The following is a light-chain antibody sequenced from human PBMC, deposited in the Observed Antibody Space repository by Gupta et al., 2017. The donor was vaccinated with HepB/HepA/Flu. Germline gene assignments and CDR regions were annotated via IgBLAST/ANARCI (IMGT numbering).Light chain of an antibody. CDR1: QSVNSY. J-gene: IGKJ3*01. Sequence: EIVLTKSPATLSLSPGARATISCRPSQSVNSYLAWYLQKPGQAPRLLIYDATNRATGFPARFSGSGSGTDFTLTISSLEPEDFAVYYCQQRGNWPFTFGPGTKVDI. CDR3: QQRGNWPFT. V-gene: IGKV3-11*01. CDR2: DAT.